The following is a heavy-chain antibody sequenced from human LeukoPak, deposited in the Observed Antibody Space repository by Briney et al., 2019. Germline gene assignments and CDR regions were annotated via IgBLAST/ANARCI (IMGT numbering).Heavy chain of an antibody. CDR2: ISGSGGST. V-gene: IGHV3-23*01. J-gene: IGHJ3*02. Sequence: GGSLRLSCAASGFTLSSYWMSWVRQAPGKGLEWVSAISGSGGSTYYADSVKGRFTISRDNSKNTLYLQMNSLRAEDTAVYYCAKDLAVVVVAAMGDAFDIWGQGTMATVSS. CDR1: GFTLSSYW. D-gene: IGHD2-15*01. CDR3: AKDLAVVVVAAMGDAFDI.